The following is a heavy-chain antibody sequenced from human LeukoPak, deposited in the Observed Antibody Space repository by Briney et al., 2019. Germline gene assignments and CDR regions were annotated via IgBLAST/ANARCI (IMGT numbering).Heavy chain of an antibody. CDR2: ISGSGGST. CDR1: GFTFSSYG. V-gene: IGHV3-23*01. D-gene: IGHD3-10*01. J-gene: IGHJ4*02. CDR3: ARESSMALWFEDY. Sequence: GGSLRLSCAASGFTFSSYGMTWVRQAPGKGLEWVSGISGSGGSTYYADSVKGRFTISRDNAKNSLYLQMNSLRAEDTAVYYCARESSMALWFEDYWGQGTLVTVSS.